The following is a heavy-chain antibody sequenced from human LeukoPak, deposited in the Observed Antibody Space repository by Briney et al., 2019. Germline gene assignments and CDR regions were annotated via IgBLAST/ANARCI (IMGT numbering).Heavy chain of an antibody. D-gene: IGHD6-19*01. CDR3: ARSVQQWLSPDP. J-gene: IGHJ5*02. CDR1: GFTFSNYD. V-gene: IGHV3-30-3*01. CDR2: ISYDGSNK. Sequence: GGSLRLSCVASGFTFSNYDIYWVRQAPGKGLEWVAVISYDGSNKFYADSVKGRFTISRDNSKNTLYLQMRSLRAEDRAVYCCARSVQQWLSPDPWGQGTLVTVSS.